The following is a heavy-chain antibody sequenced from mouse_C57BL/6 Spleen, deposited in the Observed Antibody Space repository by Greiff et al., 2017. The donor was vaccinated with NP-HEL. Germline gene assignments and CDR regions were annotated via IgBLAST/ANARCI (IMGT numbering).Heavy chain of an antibody. V-gene: IGHV1-81*01. CDR2: IYPRSGNT. Sequence: QVQLQQSGAELARPGASVKLSCKASGYTFTSYGISWVKQRTGQGLEWIGEIYPRSGNTYYNEKFKGKATLTADKSSSTAYMELRSLTSEDSAVYFCARGDYTQGYFDYWGQGTTLTVSS. J-gene: IGHJ2*01. CDR1: GYTFTSYG. D-gene: IGHD2-12*01. CDR3: ARGDYTQGYFDY.